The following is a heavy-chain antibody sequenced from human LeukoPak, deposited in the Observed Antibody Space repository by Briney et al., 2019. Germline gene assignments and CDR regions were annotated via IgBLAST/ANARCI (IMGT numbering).Heavy chain of an antibody. Sequence: PGGSLRLSCAASGFTFSSHSMNWVRQAPGKGLEWVSSISTSSSYIYYADSVKGRFTISRDNAKNSLYLQMNSLRAEDMAVYYCASRSYGSGSQPKYYYYYYMDVWGKGTTVTVSS. J-gene: IGHJ6*03. V-gene: IGHV3-21*01. CDR3: ASRSYGSGSQPKYYYYYYMDV. CDR1: GFTFSSHS. D-gene: IGHD3-10*01. CDR2: ISTSSSYI.